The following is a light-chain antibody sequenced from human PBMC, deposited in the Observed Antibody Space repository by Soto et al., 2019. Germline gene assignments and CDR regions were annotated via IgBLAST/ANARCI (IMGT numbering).Light chain of an antibody. Sequence: VLTQSSSASASLASSVKLTCTLSSGHSSYIIAWHQQQPGKAPRYLMKLEGSGSYNKGSGVPDRFSGSSSGADRYLTISNLQFEDEADYYCETWDSNSWVFGGGTKLTVL. V-gene: IGLV4-60*02. CDR1: SGHSSYI. CDR2: LEGSGSY. J-gene: IGLJ3*02. CDR3: ETWDSNSWV.